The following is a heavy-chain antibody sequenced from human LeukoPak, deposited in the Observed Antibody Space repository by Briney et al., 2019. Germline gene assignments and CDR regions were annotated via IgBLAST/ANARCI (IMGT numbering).Heavy chain of an antibody. CDR2: IYSGGST. CDR1: GFAVSSNY. Sequence: GGSLRLSCAASGFAVSSNYMSWVRQAPGKGLEWVSVIYSGGSTYYADSVKGRFTISRDNSKNTLYLQTNSLRAEDTAVYYCARDRIEDYYYGMDVWGQGTTVTVSS. D-gene: IGHD2-15*01. V-gene: IGHV3-66*02. J-gene: IGHJ6*02. CDR3: ARDRIEDYYYGMDV.